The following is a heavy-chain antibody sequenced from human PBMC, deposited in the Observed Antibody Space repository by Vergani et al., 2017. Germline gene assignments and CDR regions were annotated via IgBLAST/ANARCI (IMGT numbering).Heavy chain of an antibody. Sequence: QEQLLQSGGGVVQPGGSLRLSCIGSGYTLGHFDMHWVRQAPGKGLAWVAFIRYDGSNPQYIDSVKGRFTISRDNSKDTLFLPMNGLRPEDTGTYFCAKKGGSLYYYGVDVWGQGTTITVSS. D-gene: IGHD1-26*01. J-gene: IGHJ6*02. V-gene: IGHV3-30*02. CDR2: IRYDGSNP. CDR1: GYTLGHFD. CDR3: AKKGGSLYYYGVDV.